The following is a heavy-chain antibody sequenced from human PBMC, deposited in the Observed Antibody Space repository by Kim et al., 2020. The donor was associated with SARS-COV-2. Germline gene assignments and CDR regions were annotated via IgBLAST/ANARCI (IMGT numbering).Heavy chain of an antibody. J-gene: IGHJ5*02. Sequence: GGSLRLSCAASGFTFDDYGMSWVRQAPGKGLEWVSGINWNGGSTGYADSVKGRFTISRDNAKNSLYLQMNSLRAEDTALYHCARDGEGWWFDPWGQGTLVTVSS. CDR3: ARDGEGWWFDP. V-gene: IGHV3-20*01. CDR2: INWNGGST. CDR1: GFTFDDYG. D-gene: IGHD7-27*01.